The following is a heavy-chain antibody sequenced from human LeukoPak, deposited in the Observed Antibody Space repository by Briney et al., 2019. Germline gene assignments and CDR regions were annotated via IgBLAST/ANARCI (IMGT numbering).Heavy chain of an antibody. D-gene: IGHD6-13*01. J-gene: IGHJ4*02. V-gene: IGHV3-33*01. CDR2: XXXDGSNK. CDR3: AREGTAAAGKRRSSQFDY. CDR1: GFTFSSYG. Sequence: GGSLRLSCAASGFTFSSYGMHWVRQAPGKGLEWVXXXXXDGSNKYYADSVKGRFTISRDNSKNTLYLQMNSLRAEDTAVYYCAREGTAAAGKRRSSQFDYWGQGTLVTVSS.